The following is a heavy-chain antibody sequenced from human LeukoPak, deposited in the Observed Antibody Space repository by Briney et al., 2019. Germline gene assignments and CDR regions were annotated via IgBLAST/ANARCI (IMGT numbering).Heavy chain of an antibody. D-gene: IGHD5-12*01. CDR3: AVNGYDYYFDY. V-gene: IGHV4-39*01. J-gene: IGHJ4*02. CDR2: IYYSGST. Sequence: PSETLSLTCTVAGGFLSSSSYYWGWIRQPPGTGLEWIGSIYYSGSTYYNLSLKSRVTISVDTSKNQFSLKLSSVTAADTAVYYCAVNGYDYYFDYWGQGTLVTVSS. CDR1: GGFLSSSSYY.